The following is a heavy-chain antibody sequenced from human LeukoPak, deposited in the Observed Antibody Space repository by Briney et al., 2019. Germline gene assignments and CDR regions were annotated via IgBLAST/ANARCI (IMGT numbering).Heavy chain of an antibody. CDR2: MSTDGSST. V-gene: IGHV3-74*03. Sequence: GGSLRLSCGASGFTFSSYWMHWVRQAPGKGLAWVSSMSTDGSSTTYAESVRGRFTISRDNAKNTLYLQMNSLRAEDTAVYYCARGAHVLMVYAPFDYWGQGTLVTVSS. CDR1: GFTFSSYW. J-gene: IGHJ4*02. CDR3: ARGAHVLMVYAPFDY. D-gene: IGHD2-8*01.